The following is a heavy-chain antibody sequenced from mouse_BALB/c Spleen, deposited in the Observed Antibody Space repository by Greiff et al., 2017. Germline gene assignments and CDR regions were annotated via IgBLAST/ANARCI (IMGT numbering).Heavy chain of an antibody. V-gene: IGHV1-14*01. CDR1: GYTFTSYV. Sequence: EVQLQQSGPELVKPGASVKMSCKASGYTFTSYVMHWVKQKPGQGLEWIGYINPYNDGTKYNEKFKGKATLTSDKSSSTAYMELSRLTSEDSAVYYCARPATMITTGFAYWGLGTLVTVSA. CDR3: ARPATMITTGFAY. CDR2: INPYNDGT. D-gene: IGHD2-4*01. J-gene: IGHJ3*01.